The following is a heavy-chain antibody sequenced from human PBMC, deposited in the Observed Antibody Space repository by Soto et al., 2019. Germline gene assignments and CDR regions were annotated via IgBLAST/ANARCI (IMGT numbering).Heavy chain of an antibody. Sequence: QVQLVQSGAEVKKPGASVKVSCKASGYTCTSYDINCVRQATGQGLEWMACMNPNSGNTGYAQKLQGRVTMTRTTSISTAYMELSSLITEDPAVYYCAIRWGIVGTSRYWGQGTMVTVSS. D-gene: IGHD1-26*01. CDR1: GYTCTSYD. V-gene: IGHV1-8*01. J-gene: IGHJ4*02. CDR3: AIRWGIVGTSRY. CDR2: MNPNSGNT.